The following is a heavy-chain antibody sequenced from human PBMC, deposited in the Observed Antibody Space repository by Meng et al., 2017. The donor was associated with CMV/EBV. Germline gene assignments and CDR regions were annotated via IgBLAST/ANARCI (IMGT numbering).Heavy chain of an antibody. J-gene: IGHJ4*02. V-gene: IGHV3-21*01. CDR2: ISSSSSYI. CDR3: AIGVTGRYCSSTSCYEDY. CDR1: GFTFSSYS. Sequence: GESLKISCAASGFTFSSYSMNWVRQAPGKGLEWVSSISSSSSYIYYADSVKGRFTISRDNAKNSLYLQMNSLRAEDTAVHYCAIGVTGRYCSSTSCYEDYWGQGTLVTVSS. D-gene: IGHD2-2*01.